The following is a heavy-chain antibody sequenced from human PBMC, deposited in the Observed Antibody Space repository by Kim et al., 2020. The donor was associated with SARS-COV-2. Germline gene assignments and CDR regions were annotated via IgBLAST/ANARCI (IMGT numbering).Heavy chain of an antibody. CDR1: GFTFSNFA. CDR3: AKVARRGGCGE. Sequence: GGSLRLSCAASGFTFSNFAMNWVRQAPGKGLEWVALITDSGSDTYYADSIKGRFTISRDSSKDTVYLQMNSLRVEDTALYYCAKVARRGGCGEWGQGTLVTVSS. J-gene: IGHJ4*02. V-gene: IGHV3-23*01. CDR2: ITDSGSDT. D-gene: IGHD3-10*01.